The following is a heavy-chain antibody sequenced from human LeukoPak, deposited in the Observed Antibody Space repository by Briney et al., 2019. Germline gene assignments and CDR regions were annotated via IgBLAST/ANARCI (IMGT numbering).Heavy chain of an antibody. CDR2: IRYDGSNK. CDR3: AKLLAGWELLRWNDAFDI. CDR1: GFTFSSYG. D-gene: IGHD1-26*01. J-gene: IGHJ3*02. V-gene: IGHV3-30*02. Sequence: PGGSLRLSCAASGFTFSSYGMHWVRQAPGKGLEWVAFIRYDGSNKYYADSVKGRFTISRDNSKNTLYLQMNSLRAEDTAVYYCAKLLAGWELLRWNDAFDIWGQGTMVTVSS.